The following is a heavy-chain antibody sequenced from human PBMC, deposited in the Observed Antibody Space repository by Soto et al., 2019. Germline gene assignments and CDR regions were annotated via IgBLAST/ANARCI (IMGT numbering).Heavy chain of an antibody. J-gene: IGHJ4*02. D-gene: IGHD4-17*01. CDR3: ARTADYGDYSYFDY. V-gene: IGHV3-33*01. CDR2: IWYDGSNK. Sequence: ESGGGVVQPGRSLRLSCAASGFTFSSYGMHWVRQAPGKGLEWVAVIWYDGSNKYYADSVKGRFTISRDNSKNTLYLQMNSLRAEDTAVYYCARTADYGDYSYFDYWGQGTLVTVSS. CDR1: GFTFSSYG.